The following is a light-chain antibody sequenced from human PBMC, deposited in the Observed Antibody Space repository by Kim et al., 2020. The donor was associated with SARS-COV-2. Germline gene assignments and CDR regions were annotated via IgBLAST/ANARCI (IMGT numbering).Light chain of an antibody. CDR2: RNN. Sequence: RVTSSCSGSSSNIGSNYVYWYQQLPGTAPKLLIYRNNQRPSGVPDRFSGSKSGTSASLAISGLRSEDEADYYCAAWDDSLSVYWVFGGGTQLTVL. J-gene: IGLJ3*02. V-gene: IGLV1-47*01. CDR3: AAWDDSLSVYWV. CDR1: SSNIGSNY.